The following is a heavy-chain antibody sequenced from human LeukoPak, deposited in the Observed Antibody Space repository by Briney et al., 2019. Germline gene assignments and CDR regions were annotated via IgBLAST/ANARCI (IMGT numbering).Heavy chain of an antibody. D-gene: IGHD3-9*01. CDR2: IRYDGSNK. CDR3: ARGNYDILTGYYTTPDPPDY. V-gene: IGHV3-30*02. J-gene: IGHJ4*02. CDR1: GFTFSSYG. Sequence: PGGSLRLSCAASGFTFSSYGMHWVRQAPGKGLEWVAFIRYDGSNKYYADSVKGRFTISRDNSKNTLYLQMNSLRAEDTAVYYCARGNYDILTGYYTTPDPPDYWGQGTLVTVSS.